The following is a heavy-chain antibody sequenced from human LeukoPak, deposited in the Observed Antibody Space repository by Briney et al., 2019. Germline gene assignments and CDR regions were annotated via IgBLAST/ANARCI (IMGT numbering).Heavy chain of an antibody. CDR1: GGTFSNHG. D-gene: IGHD6-19*01. CDR3: ARDLPSPVPGKNYFDS. V-gene: IGHV1-69*17. J-gene: IGHJ4*02. CDR2: VIPTFNIR. Sequence: SVKVSCKASGGTFSNHGVTWVRQAPGQGLEWMGRVIPTFNIRNYAQKFQGRVAITADKSTSTGYMELSSLRSDDTAVYYCARDLPSPVPGKNYFDSWGQGTLVVVSS.